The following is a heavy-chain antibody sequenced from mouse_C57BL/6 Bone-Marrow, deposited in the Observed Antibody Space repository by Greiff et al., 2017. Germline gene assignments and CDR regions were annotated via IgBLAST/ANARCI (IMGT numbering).Heavy chain of an antibody. CDR1: GFNIKDDY. V-gene: IGHV14-4*01. CDR3: TTLYDGYYVPWFAY. CDR2: IDPENGDT. D-gene: IGHD2-3*01. Sequence: EVHLVESGAELVRPGASVKLSCTASGFNIKDDYMHWVKQRPEQGLEWIGWIDPENGDTEYASKFQGKATITADTSSNTAYLQLSSLTSEDTAVYYCTTLYDGYYVPWFAYWGQGTLVTVSA. J-gene: IGHJ3*01.